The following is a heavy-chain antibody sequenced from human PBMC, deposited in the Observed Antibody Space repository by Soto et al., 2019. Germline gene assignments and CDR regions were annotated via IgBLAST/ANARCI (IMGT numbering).Heavy chain of an antibody. D-gene: IGHD3-10*01. CDR1: GFTFSSYA. CDR3: VLYGSGSYYLDY. V-gene: IGHV3-23*01. CDR2: ISGSGGST. Sequence: GGSLRLSCAASGFTFSSYAMSWVRQAPGKGLEWVSAISGSGGSTYYADSVKGRFTISRDNSKNTLYLQMNSLRAEDTAVYYCVLYGSGSYYLDYWGQGTLVTVSS. J-gene: IGHJ4*02.